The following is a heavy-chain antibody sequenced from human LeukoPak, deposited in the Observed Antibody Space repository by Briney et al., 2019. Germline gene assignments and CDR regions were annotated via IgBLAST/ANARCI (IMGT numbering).Heavy chain of an antibody. CDR3: ARRIVIPAGNRNWFDP. Sequence: ETLSLTCAVYGGSFSGYYWSWIRQPPGKGLEWIGEINHSGSTNYNPSLKSRVTISVDTSKNQFSLKLSSVTAADTAVYYCARRIVIPAGNRNWFDPRGQGTLVTVSS. CDR2: INHSGST. V-gene: IGHV4-34*01. D-gene: IGHD2-2*01. J-gene: IGHJ5*02. CDR1: GGSFSGYY.